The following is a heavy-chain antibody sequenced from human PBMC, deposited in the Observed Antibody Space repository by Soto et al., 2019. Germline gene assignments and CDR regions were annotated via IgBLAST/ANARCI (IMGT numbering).Heavy chain of an antibody. CDR2: IWYDGSNT. CDR1: GFTFSSYA. V-gene: IGHV3-33*01. D-gene: IGHD3-3*01. CDR3: ASDIKMVRVASGY. Sequence: GGSLRLSCAASGFTFSSYAMHWVRQAPGKGLEWVGFIWYDGSNTFYAESVKGRFTISRDNSKNTVYLQINALRAEDTAVYYCASDIKMVRVASGYWGQGTLVTVA. J-gene: IGHJ4*02.